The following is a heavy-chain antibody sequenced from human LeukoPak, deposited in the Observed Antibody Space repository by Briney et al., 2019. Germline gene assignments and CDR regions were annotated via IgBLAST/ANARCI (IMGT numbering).Heavy chain of an antibody. D-gene: IGHD6-13*01. CDR2: IYHSGST. Sequence: PSETLSLTCAVSGGSISSGGYSWSWIRQPPGKGLEWIGYIYHSGSTYYNPSLKSRVTISVDRSKNQFSLKLSSVTAADTAVYYCASTRANKYSSSRGAFDYWGQGTLVTVSS. CDR3: ASTRANKYSSSRGAFDY. V-gene: IGHV4-30-2*01. CDR1: GGSISSGGYS. J-gene: IGHJ4*02.